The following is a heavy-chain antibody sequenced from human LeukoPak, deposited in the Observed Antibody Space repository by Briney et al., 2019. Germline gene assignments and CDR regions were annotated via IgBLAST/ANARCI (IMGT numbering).Heavy chain of an antibody. J-gene: IGHJ4*02. CDR1: GFTFSSYG. Sequence: PGGSLRLSCAASGFTFSSYGMHRVRQAPGKGLEWMTFIRYDGSNKYYADSVKGRFTISRDNSKNTLSLQMNSLRAEDTGVYYCAKQYCGGGNCYSGDYFDYWGQGTPVTVSS. D-gene: IGHD2-15*01. CDR3: AKQYCGGGNCYSGDYFDY. V-gene: IGHV3-30*02. CDR2: IRYDGSNK.